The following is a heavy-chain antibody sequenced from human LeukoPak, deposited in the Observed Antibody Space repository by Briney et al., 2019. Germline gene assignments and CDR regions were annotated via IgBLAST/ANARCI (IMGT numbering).Heavy chain of an antibody. D-gene: IGHD1-26*01. V-gene: IGHV3-7*01. CDR2: MKGDESAR. Sequence: GGSLRLSCAASGFTFSSYWMPWVRQAPGKGLEWVANMKGDESARHQADSVKGRFTISRDNTRNSLYLQMTNLRGDDTAVYYCARDVVGSLDYWGQGTLVTVSS. CDR1: GFTFSSYW. CDR3: ARDVVGSLDY. J-gene: IGHJ4*02.